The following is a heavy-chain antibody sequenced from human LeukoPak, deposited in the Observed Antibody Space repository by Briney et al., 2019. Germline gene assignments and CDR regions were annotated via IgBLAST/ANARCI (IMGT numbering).Heavy chain of an antibody. CDR3: ARMSYSDSSGNYHDY. J-gene: IGHJ4*02. V-gene: IGHV3-72*01. D-gene: IGHD3-22*01. CDR1: GFTFSDHS. CDR2: TRSKAYSLTT. Sequence: PGGSLRLSCAASGFTFSDHSLDWVRHSPGKGLEWIGRTRSKAYSLTTEYAASVKGRFTISRDDSKSSLYLQMNSLRTEDTAVYYCARMSYSDSSGNYHDYWGQGTLVTVSS.